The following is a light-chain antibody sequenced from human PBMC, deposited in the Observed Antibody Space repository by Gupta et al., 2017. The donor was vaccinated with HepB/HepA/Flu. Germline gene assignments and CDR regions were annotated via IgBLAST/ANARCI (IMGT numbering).Light chain of an antibody. CDR1: RRDVGKYDL. V-gene: IGLV2-23*02. J-gene: IGLJ2*01. Sequence: QSALTQPASVSGSLGQSVTISCTGTRRDVGKYDLVSWYQQAPGKAPKLIIYEVAKRPSGISSRFSGSKSGNTASLTISGLQAGDEADYYCYSYTGSNTYLPFGGGTKLTVL. CDR3: YSYTGSNTYLP. CDR2: EVA.